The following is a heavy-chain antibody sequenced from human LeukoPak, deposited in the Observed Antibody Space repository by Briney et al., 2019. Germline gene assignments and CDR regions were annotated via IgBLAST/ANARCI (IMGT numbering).Heavy chain of an antibody. CDR2: ISAYNGNT. CDR1: GYTFTSYG. Sequence: ASVKVSCKASGYTFTSYGISWVRQAPGQGLEWMGWISAYNGNTNYAQKLQGRVTMTEDTSTDTGYMELSSLRSEDTAVYYCAAGRPYSLLDYWGQGTLVTVSS. CDR3: AAGRPYSLLDY. V-gene: IGHV1-18*01. J-gene: IGHJ4*02. D-gene: IGHD6-6*01.